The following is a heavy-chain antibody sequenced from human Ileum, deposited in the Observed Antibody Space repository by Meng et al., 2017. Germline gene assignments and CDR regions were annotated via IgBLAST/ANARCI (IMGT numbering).Heavy chain of an antibody. Sequence: QVQLQESGPGLVKPSGTLSLTCAVSGGSISSSIWWSWVRQPPEKGLEWIGEIHHSGTTNYSPSLKSRLTISVDKSKNQFSLKLQSVTAADTAVYFCARGVVSGSHYNTHWGQGILVTVSS. J-gene: IGHJ4*02. CDR3: ARGVVSGSHYNTH. CDR2: IHHSGTT. CDR1: GGSISSSIW. V-gene: IGHV4-4*02. D-gene: IGHD3-10*01.